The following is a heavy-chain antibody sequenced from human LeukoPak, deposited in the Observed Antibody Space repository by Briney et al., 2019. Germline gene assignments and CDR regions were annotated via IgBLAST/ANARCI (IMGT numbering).Heavy chain of an antibody. CDR2: FSHGGSA. Sequence: PSETLSLTCAFSGHSISSDYFWGWIRPSPGKGLEWIGSFSHGGSAYYSPSLKSRVTMSVDTSKNHFSLKLNSVTAADTGVYYCARGAITSSWHWFDPWGQGTLVIVSS. V-gene: IGHV4-38-2*01. CDR3: ARGAITSSWHWFDP. D-gene: IGHD6-13*01. CDR1: GHSISSDYF. J-gene: IGHJ5*02.